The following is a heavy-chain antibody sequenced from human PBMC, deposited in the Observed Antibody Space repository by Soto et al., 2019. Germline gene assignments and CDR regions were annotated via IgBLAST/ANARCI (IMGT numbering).Heavy chain of an antibody. CDR2: IYYSGRT. Sequence: SETLYLTCIVSGESISSSSYYWGWIRQPPGKGLEWIGSIYYSGRTYYNPSFKSRVTISIDTSKNQFSLKLSSVTATDTAVYYCARQRTTVVTQAYFDHWRQGALVTASS. J-gene: IGHJ4*02. CDR1: GESISSSSYY. D-gene: IGHD2-21*02. CDR3: ARQRTTVVTQAYFDH. V-gene: IGHV4-39*01.